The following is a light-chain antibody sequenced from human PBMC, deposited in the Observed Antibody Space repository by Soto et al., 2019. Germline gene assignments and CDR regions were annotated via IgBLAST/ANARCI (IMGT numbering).Light chain of an antibody. J-gene: IGKJ1*01. CDR2: DAS. CDR3: QQYGGFSRT. CDR1: QSISSS. V-gene: IGKV1-5*01. Sequence: DIQVTQSPSTLSAYVGDRVTITCRASQSISSSLAWYHQKPGTAPKLLIYDASSLERGVPSRLSGSGSGTEFTLTISSLQPDDFATYYCQQYGGFSRTFGQGTKVDIK.